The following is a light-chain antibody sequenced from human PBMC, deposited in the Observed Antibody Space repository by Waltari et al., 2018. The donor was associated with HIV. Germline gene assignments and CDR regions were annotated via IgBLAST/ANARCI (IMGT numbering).Light chain of an antibody. CDR1: NIGSKS. V-gene: IGLV3-21*04. CDR3: QVWDTTTDQWV. J-gene: IGLJ3*02. Sequence: SYVLTQPPSVSVDPGETARITCGGTNIGSKSVHGDQQKPGQAPVLVIYDDNDRPSGIPERFSGASSGNTATLTISRVEAGDEADYYCQVWDTTTDQWVFGGGTELAVL. CDR2: DDN.